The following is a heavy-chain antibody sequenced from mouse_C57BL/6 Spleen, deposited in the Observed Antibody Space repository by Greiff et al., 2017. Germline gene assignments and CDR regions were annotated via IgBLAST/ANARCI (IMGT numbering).Heavy chain of an antibody. Sequence: EVKVVESGEGLVKPGGSLKLSCAASGFTFSSYAMSWVRQTPEKRLEWVAYISSGGDYIYYADTVKGRFTISRDNARNTLYLQMSSLKSEDTAMYYCTRSYGSSWFAYWGQGTLVTVSA. CDR2: ISSGGDYI. CDR1: GFTFSSYA. J-gene: IGHJ3*01. V-gene: IGHV5-9-1*02. CDR3: TRSYGSSWFAY. D-gene: IGHD1-1*01.